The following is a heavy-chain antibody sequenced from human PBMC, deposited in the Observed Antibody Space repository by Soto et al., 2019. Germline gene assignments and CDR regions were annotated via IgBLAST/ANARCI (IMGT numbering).Heavy chain of an antibody. J-gene: IGHJ3*02. Sequence: ASVKVSCKASGYTFTSYYMHWVRQAPGQVLEWMGIINPSGGSTSYAQKFQGRVTMTRDTSTSTVYMELSSLRSEDTAVYYCARELGELLKLGAFDIWGQGTMVTVSS. CDR1: GYTFTSYY. CDR3: ARELGELLKLGAFDI. D-gene: IGHD3-10*01. CDR2: INPSGGST. V-gene: IGHV1-46*01.